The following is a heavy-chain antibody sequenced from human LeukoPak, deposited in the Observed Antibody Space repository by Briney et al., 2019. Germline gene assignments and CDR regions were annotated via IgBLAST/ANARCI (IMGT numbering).Heavy chain of an antibody. D-gene: IGHD6-19*01. J-gene: IGHJ5*02. V-gene: IGHV4-61*02. CDR3: ARVPGGWINWFDP. Sequence: PSETLSLTCTVSSGSISSGTYYWSWIRQPAGKGLEWIGRIYKSANTNYNPALNYNPSLKSRVTISVDTSKNHFSLRLSSVTAADTAVYYCARVPGGWINWFDPWGQGTLVTVSS. CDR1: SGSISSGTYY. CDR2: IYKSANTNYNPAL.